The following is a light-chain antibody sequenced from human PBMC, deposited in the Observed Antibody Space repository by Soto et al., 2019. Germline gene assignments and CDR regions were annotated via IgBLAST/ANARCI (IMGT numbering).Light chain of an antibody. Sequence: EIVLTQSPGTLSLSPGERVILSCRASQSVSSSHLAWYQQKPGKAPRLLIYDEFKRATGIPDRFSGSGSGTEFTITISRLEPEDYALYHWQQYGRSPITFGQGTRLEMK. CDR3: QQYGRSPIT. V-gene: IGKV3-20*01. CDR2: DEF. CDR1: QSVSSSH. J-gene: IGKJ5*01.